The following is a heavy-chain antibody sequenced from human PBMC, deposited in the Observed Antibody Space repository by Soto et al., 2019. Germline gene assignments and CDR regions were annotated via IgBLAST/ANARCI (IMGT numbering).Heavy chain of an antibody. D-gene: IGHD5-18*01. CDR2: MNPNSGNT. CDR1: GYTFTSYG. CDR3: ARGWIQLWPYYYYHGMDV. V-gene: IGHV1-8*02. Sequence: ASVKVSCKASGYTFTSYGISWVRQATGQGLEWMGWMNPNSGNTGYAQKFQGRVTMTRNTSISTAYMELSSLRSEDTAVYYCARGWIQLWPYYYYHGMDVWGQGTTVTVSS. J-gene: IGHJ6*02.